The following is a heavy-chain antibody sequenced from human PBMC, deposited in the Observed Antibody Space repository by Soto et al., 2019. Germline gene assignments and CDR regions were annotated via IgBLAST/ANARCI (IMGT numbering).Heavy chain of an antibody. CDR1: GFTFSSYA. V-gene: IGHV3-30-3*01. CDR3: ARVSTRVDY. J-gene: IGHJ4*02. D-gene: IGHD3-16*02. CDR2: ISYDGSNK. Sequence: QVQLVESRGGLVQPGRSLRLSCAASGFTFSSYAMHWVRQAPGKGLEWVAVISYDGSNKYYADSVKGRFTISRDNSKNTLYLQMNSLRAEDTAVYYCARVSTRVDYWGQGTLVTVSS.